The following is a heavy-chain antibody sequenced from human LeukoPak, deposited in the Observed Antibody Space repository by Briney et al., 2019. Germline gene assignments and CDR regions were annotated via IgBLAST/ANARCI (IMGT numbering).Heavy chain of an antibody. V-gene: IGHV4-34*01. CDR2: INHSGYT. J-gene: IGHJ4*02. Sequence: SETLSLTCAVSGVPFSNYYWSWVRQSPRQGLEWIGEINHSGYTNYSPSLKSRVNMSIETSKNQFSLKLTSVTAADAGVYYCTRAVAGHPYWGQGT. D-gene: IGHD6-19*01. CDR3: TRAVAGHPY. CDR1: GVPFSNYY.